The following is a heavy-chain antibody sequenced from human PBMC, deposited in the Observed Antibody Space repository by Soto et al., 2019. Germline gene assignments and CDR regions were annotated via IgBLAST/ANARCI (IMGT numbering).Heavy chain of an antibody. Sequence: QVQLVQSGAEVKKPGSSVKVSCEAPGGTFDHAAITWVRQAPGQGLEWVGGINPMFHSTHYAQKFQGSVTITADAVTSTAFMELRGLTSYDTAVYYCARQIFAADYWGQGTLLVVSS. CDR1: GGTFDHAA. CDR3: ARQIFAADY. J-gene: IGHJ4*02. CDR2: INPMFHST. V-gene: IGHV1-69*01. D-gene: IGHD3-9*01.